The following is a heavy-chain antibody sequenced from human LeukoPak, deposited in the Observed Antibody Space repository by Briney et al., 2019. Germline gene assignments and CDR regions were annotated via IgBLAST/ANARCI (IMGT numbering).Heavy chain of an antibody. Sequence: GGSLRLSCAASRFTFSNAGMSCVRQAPGKGLEWVGRIKSKTDGGTTDYAAPVKGRFTISRDDSKNTLYLQMNSLKTEDTAVYYCTTGLGWYYYFMDVWGKGTRVTVSS. CDR3: TTGLGWYYYFMDV. J-gene: IGHJ6*03. D-gene: IGHD6-19*01. V-gene: IGHV3-15*01. CDR1: RFTFSNAG. CDR2: IKSKTDGGTT.